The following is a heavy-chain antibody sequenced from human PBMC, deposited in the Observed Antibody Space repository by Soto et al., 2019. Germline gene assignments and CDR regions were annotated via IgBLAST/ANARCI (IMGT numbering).Heavy chain of an antibody. V-gene: IGHV1-69*02. Sequence: GASVKVCCKASAGTFSSYTISWVRQARGQGLEWMGRIIPILGIANYAQKFQGRVTITADKSTSTAYMELSSLRSEDTAVYYCARASYDFWSGYPFDYWGQGTLVTVSS. CDR3: ARASYDFWSGYPFDY. CDR2: IIPILGIA. CDR1: AGTFSSYT. J-gene: IGHJ4*02. D-gene: IGHD3-3*01.